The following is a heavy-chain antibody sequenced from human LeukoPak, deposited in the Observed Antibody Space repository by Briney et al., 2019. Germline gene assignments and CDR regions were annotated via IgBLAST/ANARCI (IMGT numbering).Heavy chain of an antibody. J-gene: IGHJ4*02. CDR3: ARDLDASDWCNFDY. Sequence: SETLSLTCTVSGGSISSFYWICVRQPAGKGLEWTGRIYTSGSTNYNPSLKSRVTMSVDTSKNQFSLKLSSVTAADTAVYYCARDLDASDWCNFDYLGQRTLVTVSS. CDR1: GGSISSFY. V-gene: IGHV4-4*07. CDR2: IYTSGST. D-gene: IGHD6-19*01.